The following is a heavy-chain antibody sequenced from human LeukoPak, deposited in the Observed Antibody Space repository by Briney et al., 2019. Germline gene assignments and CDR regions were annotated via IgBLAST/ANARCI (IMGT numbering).Heavy chain of an antibody. V-gene: IGHV3-30*18. CDR3: AKGTRYSSSWLDY. J-gene: IGHJ4*02. Sequence: PGRSLRLSCAASGFTFSSYGMHWVRQAPGKGLEWVAVISYDGSNKYYADSVKGRFTISRDNSNNTLYLQMNSLRAEDTAVYYCAKGTRYSSSWLDYWGQGTLVTVSS. CDR1: GFTFSSYG. CDR2: ISYDGSNK. D-gene: IGHD6-13*01.